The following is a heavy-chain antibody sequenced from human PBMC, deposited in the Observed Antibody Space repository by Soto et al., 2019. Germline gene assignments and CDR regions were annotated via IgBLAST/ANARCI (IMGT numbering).Heavy chain of an antibody. Sequence: QVQLQESGPGLVKPSETLSLTCTVSGGSINNHYWSWIRQPPGEGLEWIGYIDYTGATDYSPSLASRVTLSVDTSKNQFSLKLTSLTAAHTAIYFCARANRYFDYWGQGTLVIVSS. CDR2: IDYTGAT. D-gene: IGHD5-12*01. J-gene: IGHJ4*02. V-gene: IGHV4-59*11. CDR3: ARANRYFDY. CDR1: GGSINNHY.